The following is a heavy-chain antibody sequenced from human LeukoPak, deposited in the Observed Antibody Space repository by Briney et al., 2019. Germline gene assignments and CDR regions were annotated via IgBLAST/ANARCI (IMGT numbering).Heavy chain of an antibody. J-gene: IGHJ6*02. V-gene: IGHV3-43*02. CDR1: GFTFDDYA. CDR3: AKDFSSGTYYPFYYYGMDV. D-gene: IGHD3-10*01. Sequence: GGSLRLSCAASGFTFDDYAMHWVRQAPGKGLEWVSLISGDGGSTYYADSVKGRFTISRDNSKNSLYLQMNSLRTEDTALYYCAKDFSSGTYYPFYYYGMDVWGQGTTVTVSS. CDR2: ISGDGGST.